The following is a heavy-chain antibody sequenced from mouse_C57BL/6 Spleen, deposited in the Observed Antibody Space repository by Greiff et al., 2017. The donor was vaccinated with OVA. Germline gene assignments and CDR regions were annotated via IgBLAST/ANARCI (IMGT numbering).Heavy chain of an antibody. Sequence: QVQLQQPGAELVRPGSSVKLSCKASGYTFTSYWMHWVKQRPIQGLEWIGNIDPSDSETHYNQKFKEKATLTVDKSSSTAYMQLSSLTSEDSAVYYSARAEFITTVVAFDYWGQGTTLTVSS. CDR1: GYTFTSYW. D-gene: IGHD1-1*01. CDR2: IDPSDSET. J-gene: IGHJ2*01. CDR3: ARAEFITTVVAFDY. V-gene: IGHV1-52*01.